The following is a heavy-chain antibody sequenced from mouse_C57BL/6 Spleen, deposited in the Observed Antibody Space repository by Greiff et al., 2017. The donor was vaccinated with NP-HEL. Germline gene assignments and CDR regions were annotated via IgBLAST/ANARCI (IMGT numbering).Heavy chain of an antibody. CDR3: ARRVGKGGNYFDY. CDR2: ISSGSSTI. V-gene: IGHV5-17*01. D-gene: IGHD1-1*02. Sequence: EVKLVESGGGLVKPGGSLKLSCAASGFTFSDYGMHWVRQAPEKGLEWVAYISSGSSTIYYADKVKGRFTISRDNAKNTLFLQMTSRRSEDKAMYYCARRVGKGGNYFDYWGQGTTLTVSS. CDR1: GFTFSDYG. J-gene: IGHJ2*01.